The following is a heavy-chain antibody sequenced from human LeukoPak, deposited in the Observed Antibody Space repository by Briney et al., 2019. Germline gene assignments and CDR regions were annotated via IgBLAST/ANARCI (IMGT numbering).Heavy chain of an antibody. CDR3: ASSAVVVVPAAMGFDP. V-gene: IGHV4-34*01. J-gene: IGHJ5*02. CDR1: GGSFSGYY. Sequence: TSETLSLTCAVYGGSFSGYYWSWIRQPPGKGLEWIGEINHSGSTNYNPSLKSRVTISVDTSKNRFSLKLSSVTAADTAVYYCASSAVVVVPAAMGFDPWGQGTLVTVSS. D-gene: IGHD2-2*01. CDR2: INHSGST.